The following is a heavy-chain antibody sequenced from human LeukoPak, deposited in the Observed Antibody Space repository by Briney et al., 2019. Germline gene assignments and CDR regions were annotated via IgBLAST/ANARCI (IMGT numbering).Heavy chain of an antibody. V-gene: IGHV4-61*01. D-gene: IGHD6-13*01. CDR1: GGSISSSSYY. CDR2: IYYSGST. Sequence: SETLSLTCTVSGGSISSSSYYWSWIRQPPGKGLEWIGYIYYSGSTNYNPSLKSRVTISVDTSKNQFSLKLSSVTAADTAVYYCARGSRAYYFDYWGQGTLVTVSS. CDR3: ARGSRAYYFDY. J-gene: IGHJ4*02.